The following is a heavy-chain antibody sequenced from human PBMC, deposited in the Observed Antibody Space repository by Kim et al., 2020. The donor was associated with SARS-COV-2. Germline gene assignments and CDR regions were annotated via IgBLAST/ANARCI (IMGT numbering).Heavy chain of an antibody. J-gene: IGHJ4*02. D-gene: IGHD2-8*01. CDR1: GFIFNNFA. CDR3: ARRGVPNPFDY. CDR2: TSTYDGST. Sequence: GGSLRLSCAASGFIFNNFAMTWVRQAPGKGLEWLTSTYDGSTYYADSVEGRFTVSRDNLKNTVYLQMNSLRVEDTAVYYCARRGVPNPFDYWGQGTLVTVSS. V-gene: IGHV3-23*01.